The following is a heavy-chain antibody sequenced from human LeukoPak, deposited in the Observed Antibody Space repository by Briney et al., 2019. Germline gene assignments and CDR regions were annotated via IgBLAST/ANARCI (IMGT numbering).Heavy chain of an antibody. J-gene: IGHJ4*02. CDR3: ARREYYGSGSYRWNDY. Sequence: SETLSLTCTLPGGSISSYYWSWIRQPPGKGLERIGYIYYTGSTNHNPSLKSRVTISVDTSKNQFSLKLTSVTAADTAVYYCARREYYGSGSYRWNDYWGQGTLVTVSS. V-gene: IGHV4-59*12. CDR2: IYYTGST. D-gene: IGHD3-10*01. CDR1: GGSISSYY.